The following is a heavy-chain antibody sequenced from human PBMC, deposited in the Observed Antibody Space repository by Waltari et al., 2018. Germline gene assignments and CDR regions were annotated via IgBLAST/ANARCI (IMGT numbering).Heavy chain of an antibody. CDR2: IKTDGGET. CDR1: GCTFSLSW. D-gene: IGHD6-13*01. Sequence: EVPVVESGGGLVQPGGSLRRPCAASGCTFSLSWLTGVRQAPGKGLEWVANIKTDGGETYYVDSVKGRFTISRDNTKNSLYLQMSSLRAEDTAVYYCAIGGVETSWYWRYWGQGTLVTVSS. J-gene: IGHJ4*02. CDR3: AIGGVETSWYWRY. V-gene: IGHV3-7*01.